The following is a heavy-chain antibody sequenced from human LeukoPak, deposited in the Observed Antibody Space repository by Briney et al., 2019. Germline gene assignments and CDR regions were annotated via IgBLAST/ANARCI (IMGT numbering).Heavy chain of an antibody. CDR1: GFTISSYA. Sequence: GGSLRLSCAASGFTISSYAMSWVRQAPGKGLEWVSAISGSGGSTYYADSVKGRFTISRDNSKNTLYLQMNSLRAEDTAVYYCAKGFLEWLRFDPWGQGTLVTVSS. V-gene: IGHV3-23*01. D-gene: IGHD3-3*01. J-gene: IGHJ5*02. CDR3: AKGFLEWLRFDP. CDR2: ISGSGGST.